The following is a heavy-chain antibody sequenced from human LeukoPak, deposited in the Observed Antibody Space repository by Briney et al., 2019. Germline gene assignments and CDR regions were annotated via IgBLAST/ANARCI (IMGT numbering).Heavy chain of an antibody. D-gene: IGHD2-2*01. J-gene: IGHJ4*02. CDR3: AKDPHQLLLEGVYYFDY. CDR1: GFSFKNYA. CDR2: IRYDGSNK. V-gene: IGHV3-30*02. Sequence: GGSLRLSCAASGFSFKNYAMSWVRQAPGKGLEWVAFIRYDGSNKYYADSVKGRFTISRDNSKNTLYLQMNSLRAEDTAVYYCAKDPHQLLLEGVYYFDYWGQGTLVTVSS.